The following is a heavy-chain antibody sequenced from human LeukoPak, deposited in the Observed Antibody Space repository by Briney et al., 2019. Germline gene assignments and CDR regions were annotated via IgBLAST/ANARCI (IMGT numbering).Heavy chain of an antibody. CDR1: GYSISNDYY. Sequence: PSETLSLTCTVSGYSISNDYYWGWIRQPPGKGLEWIGTIFHSGSTYYNPSLQSRVTMSVDTSKKQFSLKLSSVTAADTAVYYCARDKAGTKVRGVINGMDVWGQGTTVTVSS. J-gene: IGHJ6*02. CDR2: IFHSGST. CDR3: ARDKAGTKVRGVINGMDV. V-gene: IGHV4-38-2*02. D-gene: IGHD3-10*01.